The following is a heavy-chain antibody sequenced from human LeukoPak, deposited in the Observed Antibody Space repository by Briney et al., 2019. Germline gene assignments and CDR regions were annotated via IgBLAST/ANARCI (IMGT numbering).Heavy chain of an antibody. CDR3: TRLEVTMVRGVISGY. V-gene: IGHV3-73*01. D-gene: IGHD3-10*01. Sequence: GRSLRLSCAASGFTFSGSAMHWVRQASGKGLEWVGRIRSKANSYATAYAASVKGRFTISRDDSKNTAYLQMNSLKTEDTAVYYCTRLEVTMVRGVISGYWGQGTLVTVSS. CDR2: IRSKANSYAT. J-gene: IGHJ4*02. CDR1: GFTFSGSA.